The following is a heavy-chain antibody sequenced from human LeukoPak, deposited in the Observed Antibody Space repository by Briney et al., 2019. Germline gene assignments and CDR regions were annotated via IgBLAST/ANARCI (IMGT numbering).Heavy chain of an antibody. CDR2: ISGSGGST. Sequence: GGSWRLSWAASGFTFSSYAMSWFRKAQGKGLEWFSAISGSGGSTYYADSVKGRFTIPRDNSKNTLYLQMNSLRAEDTAVYYCAKDLIAVAGNDFDYWGQGTLVTVSS. J-gene: IGHJ4*02. D-gene: IGHD6-19*01. V-gene: IGHV3-23*01. CDR1: GFTFSSYA. CDR3: AKDLIAVAGNDFDY.